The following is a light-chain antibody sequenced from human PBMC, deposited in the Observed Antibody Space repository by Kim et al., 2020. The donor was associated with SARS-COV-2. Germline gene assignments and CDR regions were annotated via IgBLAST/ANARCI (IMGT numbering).Light chain of an antibody. J-gene: IGKJ1*01. CDR1: QSVLYSYNNKSY. CDR3: QQYYSTPPT. CDR2: GAS. V-gene: IGKV4-1*01. Sequence: ATINCKSSQSVLYSYNNKSYLAWYQQKPGQPRKLLIYGASTRECGVPDRFSGSGSGTDFTLTISSLQAEDVAVYYCQQYYSTPPTFGQGTKVEIK.